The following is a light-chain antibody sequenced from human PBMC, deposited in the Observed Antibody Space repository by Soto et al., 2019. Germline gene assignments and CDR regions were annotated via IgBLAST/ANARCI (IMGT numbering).Light chain of an antibody. J-gene: IGKJ4*01. Sequence: AIQMTQSPSSLSASVGDRVTITCRASQGIRHYVGWYQQKPGKAPKLLIYAASSLQSGVPSRFSGSGSGTDFTLTISRLQPEDFATYYCLQDYKYPLTFGGGTKVEIK. CDR2: AAS. CDR3: LQDYKYPLT. CDR1: QGIRHY. V-gene: IGKV1-6*01.